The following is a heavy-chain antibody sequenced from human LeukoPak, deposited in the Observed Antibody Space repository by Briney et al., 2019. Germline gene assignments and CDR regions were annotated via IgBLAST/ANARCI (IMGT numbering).Heavy chain of an antibody. CDR3: ARDFLHLGG. CDR2: IKQDGSEK. D-gene: IGHD3-16*01. V-gene: IGHV3-7*01. CDR1: GFSVSSNY. J-gene: IGHJ3*01. Sequence: GGSLRLSCEASGFSVSSNYMNWVRQAPGKGLEWVANIKQDGSEKYYVDSVKGRFTISRDNAKNTLYLQMNSQRAEDTAVYYCARDFLHLGGWGQGTMITVSS.